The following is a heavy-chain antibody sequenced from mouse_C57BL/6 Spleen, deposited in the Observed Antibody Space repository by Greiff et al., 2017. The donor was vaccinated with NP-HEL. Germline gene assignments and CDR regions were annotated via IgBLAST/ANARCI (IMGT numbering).Heavy chain of an antibody. CDR3: ARGGYEEYYFDY. CDR2: IDPEDGET. J-gene: IGHJ2*01. V-gene: IGHV14-2*01. D-gene: IGHD2-10*02. Sequence: VQLQQSGAELVKPGASVKLSCTASGFNIKDYYMHWVKQRTEQGLEWIGRIDPEDGETKYAPKFQGKATITADTSSNTAYLQLSSLTSEDTAVYYCARGGYEEYYFDYWGQGTTLTVSS. CDR1: GFNIKDYY.